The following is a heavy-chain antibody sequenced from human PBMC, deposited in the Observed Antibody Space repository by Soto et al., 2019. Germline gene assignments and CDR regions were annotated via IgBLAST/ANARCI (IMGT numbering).Heavy chain of an antibody. Sequence: QVQLQESGPGLVKPSQTLSLTCTVSGGSISSGGYYWSWIRQHPGKGPEWIGYIYYSGSTYYNPSLKSRVTISVDTSKNQFSLKLSSVTAADTAVYYCARDVAYSSSWYGWGWDYWGQGTLVTVSS. CDR1: GGSISSGGYY. D-gene: IGHD6-13*01. J-gene: IGHJ4*02. CDR2: IYYSGST. V-gene: IGHV4-31*03. CDR3: ARDVAYSSSWYGWGWDY.